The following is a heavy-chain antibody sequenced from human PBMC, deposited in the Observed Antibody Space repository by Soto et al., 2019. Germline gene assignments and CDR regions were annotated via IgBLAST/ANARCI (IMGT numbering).Heavy chain of an antibody. D-gene: IGHD3-3*01. J-gene: IGHJ5*02. CDR2: IYYSGST. CDR3: ARVVTIFGVVITDNWFDP. CDR1: GGSISSGGYY. V-gene: IGHV4-31*03. Sequence: QVQLQESGPGLVKPSQTLSLTCTVSGGSISSGGYYWSWIRQHPGKGLEWIGYIYYSGSTYYNPSLKSRVTISVDTSKNQCSLKLSSVTAADTAVYYCARVVTIFGVVITDNWFDPWGQGTLVTVSS.